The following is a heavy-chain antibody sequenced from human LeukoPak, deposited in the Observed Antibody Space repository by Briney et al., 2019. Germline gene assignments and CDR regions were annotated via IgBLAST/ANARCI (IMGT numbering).Heavy chain of an antibody. Sequence: GASVKVSCKASGGTFSSYAISWVRQAPGQGLEWMGGIIPIFGTANYAQKFQGRVTITADKSTSTAYMELSSLRSEDTAVYYCARVGKMATIRIYYYMDVWGKGTTVTVSS. CDR2: IIPIFGTA. V-gene: IGHV1-69*06. D-gene: IGHD5-24*01. CDR3: ARVGKMATIRIYYYMDV. CDR1: GGTFSSYA. J-gene: IGHJ6*03.